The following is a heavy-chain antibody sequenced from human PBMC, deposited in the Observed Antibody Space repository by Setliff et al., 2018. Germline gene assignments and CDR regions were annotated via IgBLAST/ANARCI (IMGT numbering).Heavy chain of an antibody. J-gene: IGHJ3*01. Sequence: ASVKVSCKASGGTFRSDGFNWVRQAPGQGLEWMGWISVYTGHTKSAQKFQGRVTMTTDTSKSAAYMDLRGLRSDDTAVYYCAISTLSICSGGSCPNAFDVWGQGTMVTVSS. CDR2: ISVYTGHT. V-gene: IGHV1-18*01. CDR3: AISTLSICSGGSCPNAFDV. CDR1: GGTFRSDG. D-gene: IGHD2-15*01.